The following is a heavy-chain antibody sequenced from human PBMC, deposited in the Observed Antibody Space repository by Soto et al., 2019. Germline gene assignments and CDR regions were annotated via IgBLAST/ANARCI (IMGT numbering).Heavy chain of an antibody. Sequence: PSETLSLTCTVSGGSISSSSYYWGWIRQPPGKGLEWIGYIHHSGSILYNPSLKSRLTISVDTSKNQFSLHLSSVTAADTAVYFCAREDDGGDTLDVWGQGTTVTVSS. CDR2: IHHSGSI. J-gene: IGHJ6*02. D-gene: IGHD2-21*02. CDR3: AREDDGGDTLDV. V-gene: IGHV4-30-4*08. CDR1: GGSISSSSYY.